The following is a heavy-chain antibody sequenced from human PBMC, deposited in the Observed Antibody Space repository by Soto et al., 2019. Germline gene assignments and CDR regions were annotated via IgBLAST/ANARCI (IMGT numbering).Heavy chain of an antibody. J-gene: IGHJ6*02. D-gene: IGHD2-21*01. CDR3: ARVSVIGRTRYYYYYYGMDV. V-gene: IGHV3-33*01. CDR2: IWYDGSNK. CDR1: GFTFSSYG. Sequence: QVQLVESGGGVVQPGRSLRLSCAASGFTFSSYGMHWVRQAPGKGLEWVAVIWYDGSNKYYADSVKGRFTISRDNSKNTLYLQMNRLRAEDTAVYYCARVSVIGRTRYYYYYYGMDVWGQGTTVTVSS.